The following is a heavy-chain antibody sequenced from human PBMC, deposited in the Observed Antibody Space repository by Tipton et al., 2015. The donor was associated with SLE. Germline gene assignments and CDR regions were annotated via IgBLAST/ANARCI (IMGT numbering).Heavy chain of an antibody. V-gene: IGHV4-59*11. J-gene: IGHJ3*02. Sequence: TLSLTCTVSGGSISSHYWSWIRQPPGKGLEWIGYIYNSGSGNYNPSLKSRVTISVDTSKNPLSLKLSSVSAADTAVYYCARSDYCDSSGYYSYAFDMWGQGSMVTVSS. D-gene: IGHD3-22*01. CDR3: ARSDYCDSSGYYSYAFDM. CDR1: GGSISSHY. CDR2: IYNSGSG.